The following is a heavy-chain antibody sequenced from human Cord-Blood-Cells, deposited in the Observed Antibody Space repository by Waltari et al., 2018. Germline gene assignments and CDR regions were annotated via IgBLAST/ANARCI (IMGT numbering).Heavy chain of an antibody. J-gene: IGHJ6*03. CDR3: AHSTDFAWSGYYTRAPFYYYYYYMDV. V-gene: IGHV2-5*01. CDR2: IYWNDDK. D-gene: IGHD3-3*01. Sequence: QITLKESGPTLVKPTQTLTLTCTFSGFSLSTSGVGVGWIRQPPGKALEWLALIYWNDDKRYSPSLKSRLTITKDTSKNQVVLTMTNMDPVDTATYYCAHSTDFAWSGYYTRAPFYYYYYYMDVWDKGTTVTVSS. CDR1: GFSLSTSGVG.